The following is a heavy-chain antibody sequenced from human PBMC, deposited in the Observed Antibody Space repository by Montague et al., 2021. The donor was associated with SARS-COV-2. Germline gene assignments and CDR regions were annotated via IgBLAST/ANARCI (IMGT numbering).Heavy chain of an antibody. CDR2: MYYSGST. J-gene: IGHJ6*02. Sequence: SETLSFTCTVSGGSISSSNYYWGWIRQPPGKGLEWIGNMYYSGSTYYNPSLKSRVTISIETSKNQFSLKLSSVTAADTAVYYCARDDIVLQGVTKGMDVWGQGTTVTVSS. CDR1: GGSISSSNYY. D-gene: IGHD2-15*01. V-gene: IGHV4-39*07. CDR3: ARDDIVLQGVTKGMDV.